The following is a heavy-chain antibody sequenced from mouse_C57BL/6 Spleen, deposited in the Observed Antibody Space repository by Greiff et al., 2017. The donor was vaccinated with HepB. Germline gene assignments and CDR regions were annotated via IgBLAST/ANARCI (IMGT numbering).Heavy chain of an antibody. J-gene: IGHJ4*01. D-gene: IGHD1-1*01. Sequence: QVQLQQSGPELVKPGASVKISCKASGYAFSSSWMNWVKQRPGKGLEWIGRTYPGDGDTNYNGKFKGKATLTADKSSSTAYMQLSSLTSEDSAVYFCARERVTTVVAHYYAMDYWGQGTSVTVSS. CDR1: GYAFSSSW. CDR3: ARERVTTVVAHYYAMDY. CDR2: TYPGDGDT. V-gene: IGHV1-82*01.